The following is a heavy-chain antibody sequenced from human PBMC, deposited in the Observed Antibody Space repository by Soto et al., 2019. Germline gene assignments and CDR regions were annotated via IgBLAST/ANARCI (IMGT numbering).Heavy chain of an antibody. CDR2: ISGSGGST. D-gene: IGHD2-2*01. V-gene: IGHV3-23*01. Sequence: EVQLLESGGDLLQPGGSLRLSCAASGFTFSSYAMSWVRQAPGKGLEWVSVISGSGGSTYYADSVKGRFTVSRDNSKNTLYLQVNSLRAEDTAVYYCAKERVPAAISYYYYGMDVWGQGTTVTVSS. J-gene: IGHJ6*02. CDR1: GFTFSSYA. CDR3: AKERVPAAISYYYYGMDV.